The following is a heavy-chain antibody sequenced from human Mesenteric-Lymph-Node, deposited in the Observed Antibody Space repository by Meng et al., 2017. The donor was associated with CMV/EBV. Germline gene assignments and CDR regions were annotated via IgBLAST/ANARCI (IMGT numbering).Heavy chain of an antibody. Sequence: SETLSLTCTVSGASISIYYWSWIRQPPGKGLEWIGYIYYRGSTNYNPSLKSRVSMSVDPSKNQFSLRLSSVTAADTAVYYCARLDFTREFDYWGQGTLVTVSS. J-gene: IGHJ4*02. CDR2: IYYRGST. CDR1: GASISIYY. V-gene: IGHV4-59*01. CDR3: ARLDFTREFDY.